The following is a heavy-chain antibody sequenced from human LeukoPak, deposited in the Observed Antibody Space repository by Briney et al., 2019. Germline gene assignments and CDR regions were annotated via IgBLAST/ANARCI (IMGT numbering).Heavy chain of an antibody. Sequence: GGSLRLSCAASGSTFSSYSMNWVRQAPGKGLEWVSSISSSSSYIYYADSVKGRFTISRDNAKNSLYLQMNSLRAEDTAVYYCARGTRVVVVPAAVLYYYYGMDVGGQGTTVTVS. V-gene: IGHV3-21*01. J-gene: IGHJ6*02. CDR3: ARGTRVVVVPAAVLYYYYGMDV. CDR2: ISSSSSYI. D-gene: IGHD2-2*01. CDR1: GSTFSSYS.